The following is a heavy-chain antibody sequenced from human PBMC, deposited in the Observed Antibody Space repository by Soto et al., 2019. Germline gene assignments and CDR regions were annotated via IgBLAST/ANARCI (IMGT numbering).Heavy chain of an antibody. CDR1: GFSFSSYA. D-gene: IGHD6-13*01. J-gene: IGHJ3*02. V-gene: IGHV3-15*01. CDR3: TTGYSSSWVHDAFDI. Sequence: EVQLLESGGGLVQPGGSLRLSCAASGFSFSSYAMSWVRQAPGKGLEWVGRIKSKTDGGTTDYAAPVKGRFTISRDDSKNTLYLQMNSLKTEDTAVYYCTTGYSSSWVHDAFDIWGQGTMVTVSS. CDR2: IKSKTDGGTT.